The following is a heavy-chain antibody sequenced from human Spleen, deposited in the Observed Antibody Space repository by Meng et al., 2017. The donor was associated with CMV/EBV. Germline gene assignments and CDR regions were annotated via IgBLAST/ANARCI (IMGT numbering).Heavy chain of an antibody. Sequence: GGSLRLSCKGSGYSFSSYWIGWVRLMPGKGLEWMGSIYPIDSDTRYSPSFQGQVTISVDKSISTAYLQWSSLKASDTAVYYCARRHYYDSSGYDKHFDYWGQGTRVTVSS. CDR2: IYPIDSDT. D-gene: IGHD3-22*01. CDR1: GYSFSSYW. J-gene: IGHJ4*02. V-gene: IGHV5-51*01. CDR3: ARRHYYDSSGYDKHFDY.